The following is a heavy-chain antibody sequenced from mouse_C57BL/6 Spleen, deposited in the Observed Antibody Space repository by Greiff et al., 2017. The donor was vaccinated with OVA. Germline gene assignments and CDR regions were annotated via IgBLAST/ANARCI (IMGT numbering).Heavy chain of an antibody. CDR2: IYPRDGST. V-gene: IGHV1-85*01. J-gene: IGHJ2*01. CDR3: ARKHGSSYLYYFDY. CDR1: GYTFTSYD. D-gene: IGHD1-1*01. Sequence: QVHVKQSGPELVKPGASVKLSCKASGYTFTSYDINWVKQRPGQGLEWIGWIYPRDGSTKYNEKFKGKATLTVDTSSSTAYMELHSLTSEDSAVYFCARKHGSSYLYYFDYWGQGTTLTVSS.